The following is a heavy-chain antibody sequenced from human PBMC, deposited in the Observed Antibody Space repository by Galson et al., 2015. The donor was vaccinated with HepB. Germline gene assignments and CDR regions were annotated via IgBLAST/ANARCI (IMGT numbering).Heavy chain of an antibody. CDR3: ARENVVVVPAAIMEYYYYYMDV. Sequence: SVKVSCKASGGTFSSYAISWVRQAPGQGLEWMGGIIPIFGTANYAQKFQGRVTITADESTSTAYMELSSLRSEDTAVYYCARENVVVVPAAIMEYYYYYMDVWGKGTTVTVSS. J-gene: IGHJ6*03. D-gene: IGHD2-2*02. CDR2: IIPIFGTA. CDR1: GGTFSSYA. V-gene: IGHV1-69*13.